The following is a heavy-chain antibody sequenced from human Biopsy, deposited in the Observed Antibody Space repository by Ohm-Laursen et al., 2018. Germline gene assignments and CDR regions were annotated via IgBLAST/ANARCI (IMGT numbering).Heavy chain of an antibody. CDR1: GFTFSSHA. CDR3: ARGPSGTAAGRFAS. J-gene: IGHJ4*02. CDR2: IRDSGDSA. D-gene: IGHD6-13*01. Sequence: SLRLSCTAPGFTFSSHAMAWVRQAPGKGLEWVSGIRDSGDSAYYADSVKGRFTISRDNSKSSLYLQMNSLRDEDTAVYYCARGPSGTAAGRFASWGQGTLVTVSS. V-gene: IGHV3-23*01.